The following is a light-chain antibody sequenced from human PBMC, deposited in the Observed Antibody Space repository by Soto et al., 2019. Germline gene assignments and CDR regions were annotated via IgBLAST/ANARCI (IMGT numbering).Light chain of an antibody. J-gene: IGKJ1*01. CDR1: QGVSSY. CDR2: AAS. V-gene: IGKV1-8*01. CDR3: QQYYSYPHT. Sequence: AIRMTQSPSSFSASTGDRVTITCRASQGVSSYLAWYQQKLGKAPKLLIYAASTLQGGVPSRFSGSGSGTDFTLTISCLQSEDFATYYCQQYYSYPHTCGQGTKVEIK.